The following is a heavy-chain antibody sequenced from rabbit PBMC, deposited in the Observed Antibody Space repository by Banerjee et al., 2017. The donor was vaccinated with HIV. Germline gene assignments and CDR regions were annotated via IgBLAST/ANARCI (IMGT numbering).Heavy chain of an antibody. D-gene: IGHD8-1*01. Sequence: QSLEESGGGLVKPGASLTLTCTASGFTLSSYWMCWVRQAPGKGPEWIACIYNGDGSTYYASWAKGRFTISKTSSTTVTLQMTSLTAADTATYFCARGFGADGSYFGLWGPGTLVTVS. J-gene: IGHJ4*01. V-gene: IGHV1S40*01. CDR3: ARGFGADGSYFGL. CDR1: GFTLSSYW. CDR2: IYNGDGST.